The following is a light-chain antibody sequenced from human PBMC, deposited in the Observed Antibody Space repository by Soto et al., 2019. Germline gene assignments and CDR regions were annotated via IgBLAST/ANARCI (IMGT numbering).Light chain of an antibody. CDR2: QDS. CDR1: KLGDKY. Sequence: SYELTQPPSVSVSPGQTASITCSGDKLGDKYACWYQQKPGQSPVVLIYQDSKRPSGIPERFSGSNSGNTATLTISGTQAMDEADYYCQAWDRSTAVFGGGTKLTVL. J-gene: IGLJ2*01. CDR3: QAWDRSTAV. V-gene: IGLV3-1*01.